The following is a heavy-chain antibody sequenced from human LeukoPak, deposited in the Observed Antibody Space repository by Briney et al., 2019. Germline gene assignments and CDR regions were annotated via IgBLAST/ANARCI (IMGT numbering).Heavy chain of an antibody. J-gene: IGHJ3*02. D-gene: IGHD3-22*01. CDR2: ISAYNGNT. CDR3: ARDLVVSSPSDAFDI. Sequence: ASVKVSCKASGYTFTSYGITWVRQAPGQGLEWMGWISAYNGNTKYAQKLQGRVTMTTDTSTSTAYMELRSLRSDDTAVYYCARDLVVSSPSDAFDIWGQGLMVTVSS. CDR1: GYTFTSYG. V-gene: IGHV1-18*01.